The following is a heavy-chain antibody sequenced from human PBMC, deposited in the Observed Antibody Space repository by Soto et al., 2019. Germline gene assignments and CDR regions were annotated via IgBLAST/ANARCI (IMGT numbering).Heavy chain of an antibody. V-gene: IGHV4-59*01. Sequence: PSETLSLTCTVSGASISSSYWSWIRQSPGKGLEWIGYVYYSGSTNYNPSLKSRVTMSVATSKSQFSLKLTSVTAADTAVYYCARGEDAFFYYGLDVWGQGITVTVSS. CDR3: ARGEDAFFYYGLDV. CDR1: GASISSSY. J-gene: IGHJ6*02. CDR2: VYYSGST.